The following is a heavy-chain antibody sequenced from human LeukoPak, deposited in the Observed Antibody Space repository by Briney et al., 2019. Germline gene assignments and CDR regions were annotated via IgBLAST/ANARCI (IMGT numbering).Heavy chain of an antibody. Sequence: PGGSLRLSCAASGFTFSSYAVNWGRQAPGKGVGWGSTISGGGAGTYYAASVKGRFTISKDNSKNTLYLQINSLRAEDTAVYYCAKNILPIKEGIAAAANDYWGQGTLVTVSS. CDR1: GFTFSSYA. V-gene: IGHV3-23*01. CDR2: ISGGGAGT. CDR3: AKNILPIKEGIAAAANDY. J-gene: IGHJ4*02. D-gene: IGHD6-13*01.